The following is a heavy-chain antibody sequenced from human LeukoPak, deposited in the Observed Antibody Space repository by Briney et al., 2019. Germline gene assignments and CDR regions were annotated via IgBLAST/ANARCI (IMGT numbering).Heavy chain of an antibody. CDR2: INPNSGGT. D-gene: IGHD1-26*01. Sequence: GASVKVSCKASGYTFTGYYMHWVRQAPGQGLEWMGWINPNSGGTNYAQKFQGRVTMTRDTSISTAYMELSRLRSDDTAVYYCARELVGAFRSAFDIWGQGTMVTVSS. CDR3: ARELVGAFRSAFDI. V-gene: IGHV1-2*02. J-gene: IGHJ3*02. CDR1: GYTFTGYY.